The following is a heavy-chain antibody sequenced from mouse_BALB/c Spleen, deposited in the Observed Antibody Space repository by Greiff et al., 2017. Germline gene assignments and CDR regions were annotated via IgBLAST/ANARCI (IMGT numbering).Heavy chain of an antibody. V-gene: IGHV5-6*02. CDR1: GFTFSSYG. D-gene: IGHD2-14*01. CDR3: AREGVRRFAY. Sequence: DVKLVESGGDLVKPGGSLKLSCAASGFTFSSYGMSWVRQTPDKRLEWVATISSGGSYTYYPDSVKGRFTISRDNAKNTLYLQMSSLKSEDTAMYYCAREGVRRFAYWGQGTLVTVSA. CDR2: ISSGGSYT. J-gene: IGHJ3*01.